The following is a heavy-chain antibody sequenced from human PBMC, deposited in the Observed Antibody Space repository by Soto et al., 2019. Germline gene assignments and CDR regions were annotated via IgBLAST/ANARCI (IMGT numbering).Heavy chain of an antibody. V-gene: IGHV4-59*08. Sequence: LQKPGPGLVKPSETLSLTCTLSGGSVTNHHSSWIRQPPAKGVAGMGHISYSRRSNYNPSLCSRLTMSVNISNTQFPMKGTFVTRADTAIFLCAAYIGDGGGRGYWGQGTLVTASS. CDR2: ISYSRRS. J-gene: IGHJ4*02. D-gene: IGHD3-16*01. CDR3: AAYIGDGGGRGY. CDR1: GGSVTNHH.